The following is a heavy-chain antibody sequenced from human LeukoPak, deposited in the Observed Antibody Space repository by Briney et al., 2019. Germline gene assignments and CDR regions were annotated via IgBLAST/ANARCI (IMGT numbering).Heavy chain of an antibody. CDR3: ARALVGLAQENYYYYYVDV. CDR1: GGSIGSYY. Sequence: SETLSLTCTVSGGSIGSYYWSWIRQPAGKGLEWIGRIYTSGSTNYNPSLKSRVTISVDTSKNQFSLKLSSVTAADTAVYYCARALVGLAQENYYYYYVDVWGKGTTVTISS. V-gene: IGHV4-4*07. D-gene: IGHD6-6*01. CDR2: IYTSGST. J-gene: IGHJ6*03.